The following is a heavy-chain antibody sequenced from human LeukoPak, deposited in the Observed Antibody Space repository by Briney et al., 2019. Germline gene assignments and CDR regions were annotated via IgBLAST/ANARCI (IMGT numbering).Heavy chain of an antibody. Sequence: SVKVSCKASGGTFSSYAISWVRQAPGQGLEWMGRIIPILDIANYAQKLQGRVTITADKSTSTAYMELSSLRSEDTAIYYCARDLGHDYFDYWGQGTLVTVS. D-gene: IGHD3-10*01. CDR2: IIPILDIA. J-gene: IGHJ4*02. CDR3: ARDLGHDYFDY. V-gene: IGHV1-69*04. CDR1: GGTFSSYA.